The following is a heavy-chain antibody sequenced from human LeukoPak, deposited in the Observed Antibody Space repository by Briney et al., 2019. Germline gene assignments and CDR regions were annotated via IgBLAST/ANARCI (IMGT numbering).Heavy chain of an antibody. Sequence: PGGSLRLSCAASGFTFSNYAIHWVRQAPGKGREWVAIILYDGTNKYYADSVKGRFTISRDNSKNTLYLQMNSLRAEDTAVYYCARDHNGSGNYYATSYNFDYWGQGTLVTVSS. V-gene: IGHV3-30*04. J-gene: IGHJ4*02. CDR1: GFTFSNYA. CDR2: ILYDGTNK. CDR3: ARDHNGSGNYYATSYNFDY. D-gene: IGHD3-10*01.